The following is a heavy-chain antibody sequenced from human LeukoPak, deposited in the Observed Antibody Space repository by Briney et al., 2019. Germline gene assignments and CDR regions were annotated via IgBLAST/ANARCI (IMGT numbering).Heavy chain of an antibody. CDR2: IRYDGTKK. D-gene: IGHD6-19*01. J-gene: IGHJ1*01. CDR3: ARDEVAVAGTCQH. V-gene: IGHV3-30*02. Sequence: GGSLRLSCAASGFIFSNYAMHWVRQAPGKGLEWVAFIRYDGTKKYYADSVKGRFTISRDNSKNTLDLQMSSLRAEDTAVYYCARDEVAVAGTCQHWGQGTLVTVSS. CDR1: GFIFSNYA.